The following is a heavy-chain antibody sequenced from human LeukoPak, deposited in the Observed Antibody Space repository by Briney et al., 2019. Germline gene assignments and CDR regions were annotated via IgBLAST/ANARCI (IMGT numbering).Heavy chain of an antibody. J-gene: IGHJ4*02. Sequence: PGGSLRLSCAASGFTFSSYWMSWVRQAPGKGLEWVSYISSSGSTIYYADSVKGRFTISRDNAKNSLYLQMNSLRAEDTAVYYCAREVTGYCTNGVCYKGAFDYWGQGTLVTVSS. CDR2: ISSSGSTI. CDR3: AREVTGYCTNGVCYKGAFDY. CDR1: GFTFSSYW. V-gene: IGHV3-48*04. D-gene: IGHD2-8*01.